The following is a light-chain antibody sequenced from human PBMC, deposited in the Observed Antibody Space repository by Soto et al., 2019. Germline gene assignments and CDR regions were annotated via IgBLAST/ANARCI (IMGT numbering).Light chain of an antibody. CDR2: GAS. CDR1: QSISSTY. J-gene: IGKJ2*01. CDR3: QHYDTTPLYT. Sequence: EITLTQSPGTLSLSPGERATLSCRASQSISSTYLACYQQKPGQAPRLLIYGASSRATGIADRFSGGGSGTDFTLTISRLEHEDFVVYYCQHYDTTPLYTFGQGTKLEIK. V-gene: IGKV3-20*01.